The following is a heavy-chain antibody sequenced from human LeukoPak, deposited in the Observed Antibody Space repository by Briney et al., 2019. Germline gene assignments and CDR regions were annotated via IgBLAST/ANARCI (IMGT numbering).Heavy chain of an antibody. Sequence: ASVKVSCKTSGYTFTGYYMHWVRQAPGHGLEWMGWISPNSGGANYAQKYQGRVTMTRDTSISTAYMELSRLRSDDTAVYYCARVVDYDFWSPSDYFDYWGQGTLVTVSS. D-gene: IGHD3-3*01. V-gene: IGHV1-2*02. CDR2: ISPNSGGA. CDR3: ARVVDYDFWSPSDYFDY. CDR1: GYTFTGYY. J-gene: IGHJ4*02.